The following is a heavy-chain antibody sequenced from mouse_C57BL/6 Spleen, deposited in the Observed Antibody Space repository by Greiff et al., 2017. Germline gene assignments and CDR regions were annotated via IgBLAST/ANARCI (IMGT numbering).Heavy chain of an antibody. CDR3: ALGSTGVTYYYAMDY. J-gene: IGHJ4*01. CDR1: GFNIKDYY. D-gene: IGHD1-1*01. Sequence: EVQLMESGAELVKPGASVKLSCTASGFNIKDYYMHWVKQRTEQGLEWIGRIDPEDGDTKYAPKFQGKATITADQSYNTAYLQLSSLTSEDTADDYCALGSTGVTYYYAMDYWGQGTSVTVSS. V-gene: IGHV14-2*01. CDR2: IDPEDGDT.